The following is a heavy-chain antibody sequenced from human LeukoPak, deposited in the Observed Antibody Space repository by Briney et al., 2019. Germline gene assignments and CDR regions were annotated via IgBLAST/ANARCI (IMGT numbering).Heavy chain of an antibody. CDR2: IKKDVGEK. CDR1: GFTFSSHW. V-gene: IGHV3-7*03. J-gene: IGHJ4*02. D-gene: IGHD4-17*01. Sequence: GGSLRLSCAASGFTFSSHWMTWIRQAPGKGLEWVASIKKDVGEKFYVDSVKGRFTISRDDSKSIAYLQMNSLKTEDTAVYYCTTRKPTHYGDYAVDYWGQGTLVTVSS. CDR3: TTRKPTHYGDYAVDY.